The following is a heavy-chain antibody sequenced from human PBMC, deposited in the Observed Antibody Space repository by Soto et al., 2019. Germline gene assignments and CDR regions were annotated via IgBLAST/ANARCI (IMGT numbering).Heavy chain of an antibody. V-gene: IGHV3-53*01. CDR3: AGGTPISPGTFGC. CDR2: IYSGGST. J-gene: IGHJ4*02. CDR1: GFTVSGIY. Sequence: WGSLRLSCSASGFTVSGIYMTWVRQAPGKGLEWISIIYSGGSTFYADSVKGRFTISRDNSKNTLYLQMNSLRADDTAVYYCAGGTPISPGTFGCWRQGSLVTVAS. D-gene: IGHD5-12*01.